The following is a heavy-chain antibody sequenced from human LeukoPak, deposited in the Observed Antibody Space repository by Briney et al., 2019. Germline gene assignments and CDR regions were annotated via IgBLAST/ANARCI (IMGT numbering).Heavy chain of an antibody. V-gene: IGHV1-18*01. J-gene: IGHJ6*03. CDR3: ARDPTNADYYYYMDV. CDR2: ISAYNGNT. CDR1: GYTFTSYG. Sequence: ASVKVSSKASGYTFTSYGISWVRQAPGQGLEWMGWISAYNGNTNYAQKLQGRVTMTTDTSTSTAYMELRSLRSDDTAVYYCARDPTNADYYYYMDVWGKGTTVTVSS.